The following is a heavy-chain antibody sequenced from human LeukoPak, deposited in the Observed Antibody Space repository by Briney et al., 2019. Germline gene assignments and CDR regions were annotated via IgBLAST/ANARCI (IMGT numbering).Heavy chain of an antibody. D-gene: IGHD5-18*01. CDR3: AKEKYSYGPMYFDY. CDR2: IGGSGGST. Sequence: GGSLRLSCAASGFTFNNYAMSWVRQAPGKGLEWLSSIGGSGGSTYSAESVKGRFTISRDNSKNTLYLQLNSLRAEDTAVYYCAKEKYSYGPMYFDYWGQGTLVTVSS. J-gene: IGHJ4*02. V-gene: IGHV3-23*01. CDR1: GFTFNNYA.